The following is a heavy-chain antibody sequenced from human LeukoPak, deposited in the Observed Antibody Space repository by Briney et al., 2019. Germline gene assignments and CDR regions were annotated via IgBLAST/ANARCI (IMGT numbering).Heavy chain of an antibody. D-gene: IGHD3-3*01. J-gene: IGHJ5*02. CDR2: IYHSGST. CDR3: ARGSTIFGVVPKAFDP. V-gene: IGHV4-30-2*01. Sequence: SETLSLTCTVSGGSISSGGYYWSWIRQPPGKGLEWIGYIYHSGSTHYNPSLKSRVTISVDRSKNQFSLKLSSVTAADTAVYYCARGSTIFGVVPKAFDPWGQGTLVTVSS. CDR1: GGSISSGGYY.